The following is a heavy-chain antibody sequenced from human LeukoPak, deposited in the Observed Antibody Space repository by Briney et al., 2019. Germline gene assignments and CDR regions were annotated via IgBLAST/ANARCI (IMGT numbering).Heavy chain of an antibody. Sequence: ASVKVSCKASGYTFTDYYLHWVRQAPGQGLEWMGWIHPNSGGTNYAQKFQGRVAMTRDTSISSAYMELSSLRSDDTAVYYCARLAAVPGWGQGTLVTVSS. CDR2: IHPNSGGT. CDR1: GYTFTDYY. D-gene: IGHD6-19*01. V-gene: IGHV1-2*02. CDR3: ARLAAVPG. J-gene: IGHJ1*01.